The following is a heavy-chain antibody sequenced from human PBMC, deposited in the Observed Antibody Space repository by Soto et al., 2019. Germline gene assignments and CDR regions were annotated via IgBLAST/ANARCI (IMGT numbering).Heavy chain of an antibody. Sequence: EVQLVESGGGLVQPGGSLRLSCAASGFTFSSYSMNWVRQAPGKGLEWVSYISSSSSTIYYADSVKGRFTISRDNAKNSLYLQMNSLRDEDTAVYYFARDHDSSGWYDAFDIWGQGTMVTVSS. CDR1: GFTFSSYS. J-gene: IGHJ3*02. D-gene: IGHD6-19*01. CDR2: ISSSSSTI. V-gene: IGHV3-48*02. CDR3: ARDHDSSGWYDAFDI.